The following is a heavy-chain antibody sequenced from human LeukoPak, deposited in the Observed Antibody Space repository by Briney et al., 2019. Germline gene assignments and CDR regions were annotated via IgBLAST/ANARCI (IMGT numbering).Heavy chain of an antibody. V-gene: IGHV3-23*01. CDR1: GFTFSSYV. CDR2: ISGSGGST. J-gene: IGHJ6*04. CDR3: AKDRHFEGSGSSTWEWDV. D-gene: IGHD3-10*01. Sequence: GGSLRLSCAASGFTFSSYVISWVRQAPGKGLEWVSAISGSGGSTYYAVSVKGRFTISRDKSKNTLSLQMNILRAEDTAVYYCAKDRHFEGSGSSTWEWDVWGKGTTVTISS.